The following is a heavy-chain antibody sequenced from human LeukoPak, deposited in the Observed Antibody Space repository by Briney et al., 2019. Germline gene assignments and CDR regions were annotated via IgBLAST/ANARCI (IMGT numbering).Heavy chain of an antibody. CDR1: GGSISSSNW. Sequence: SGTLSLTCAVSGGSISSSNWWSWVRQPPGKGLEWIGEIYHSGSTNYNPSLKSRVTISVDKSKNQFSLKLSSVTAADTAVYYCASRRGYAIIGYFDYWGQGTLVTVSS. V-gene: IGHV4-4*02. CDR2: IYHSGST. J-gene: IGHJ4*02. D-gene: IGHD2-8*01. CDR3: ASRRGYAIIGYFDY.